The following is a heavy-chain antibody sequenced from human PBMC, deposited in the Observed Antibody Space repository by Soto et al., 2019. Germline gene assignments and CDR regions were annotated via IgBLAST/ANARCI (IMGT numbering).Heavy chain of an antibody. J-gene: IGHJ5*02. D-gene: IGHD3-3*01. CDR1: DGSSGSGGDS. CDR3: ARVPGDFWSGYYSWFDP. CDR2: IYHSGST. V-gene: IGHV4-30-2*01. Sequence: SETLSLTCAVADGSSGSGGDSWSWIRQPPGKGLEWIGYIYHSGSTYYNPSLKSRVTISVDRSKNQFSLKMSSVTAADTAVYYCARVPGDFWSGYYSWFDPWGQGTLVTVSS.